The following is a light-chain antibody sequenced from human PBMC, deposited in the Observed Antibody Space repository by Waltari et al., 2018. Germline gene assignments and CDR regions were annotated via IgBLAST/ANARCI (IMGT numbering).Light chain of an antibody. CDR3: SSYTGRPIMV. J-gene: IGLJ3*02. Sequence: QSALTQPASVSGSPGQSITLSCTGTTSDVGAYNYVFWSQQHAGKAPKLMFYDVTKRPSGVSTRFSGSKSGNTASLSISGLQAEDEADYYCSSYTGRPIMVFGGGTKLTVL. CDR1: TSDVGAYNY. CDR2: DVT. V-gene: IGLV2-14*03.